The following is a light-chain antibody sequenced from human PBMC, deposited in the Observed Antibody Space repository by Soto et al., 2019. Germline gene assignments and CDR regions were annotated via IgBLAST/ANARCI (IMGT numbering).Light chain of an antibody. J-gene: IGKJ1*01. CDR3: QQSNNWPRT. CDR2: GAS. Sequence: VVMSLSAATVSVSPGERATLSCRASQSVSSNLAWYQQKPGQAPRLLIYGASTRATGIPARFSGSGSGTDFTLTISSLQAEDVTVDYCQQSNNWPRTFGQGTKVDIK. V-gene: IGKV3-15*01. CDR1: QSVSSN.